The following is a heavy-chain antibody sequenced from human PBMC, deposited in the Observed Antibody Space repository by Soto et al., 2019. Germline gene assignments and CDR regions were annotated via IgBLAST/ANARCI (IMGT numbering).Heavy chain of an antibody. V-gene: IGHV1-2*04. J-gene: IGHJ6*02. CDR1: GYTFTGYY. D-gene: IGHD3-10*01. CDR2: INPNSGGT. Sequence: GASVKVSCKASGYTFTGYYMHWVRQAPGQGLEWMGWINPNSGGTNYAQKFQGWVTMTRDTSISTAYMELSRLRSDDTAVYYCARLGVRGESTYYYYGMDVWGQGTTVTVSS. CDR3: ARLGVRGESTYYYYGMDV.